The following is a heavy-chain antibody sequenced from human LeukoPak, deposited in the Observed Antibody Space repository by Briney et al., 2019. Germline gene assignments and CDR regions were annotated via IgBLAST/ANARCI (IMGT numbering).Heavy chain of an antibody. CDR3: ARVAFELLSGLNWFDP. D-gene: IGHD2-2*01. J-gene: IGHJ5*02. CDR2: IYTSGST. CDR1: GGSISSSSYY. Sequence: SETLSLTCTVSGGSISSSSYYWGWIRQPPGKGLEWIGRIYTSGSTNYNPSLKSRVTISVDTSKNQFSLKLSSVTAADTAVYYCARVAFELLSGLNWFDPWGQGTLVTVSS. V-gene: IGHV4-39*07.